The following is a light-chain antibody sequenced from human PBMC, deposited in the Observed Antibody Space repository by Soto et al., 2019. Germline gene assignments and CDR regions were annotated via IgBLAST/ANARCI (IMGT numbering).Light chain of an antibody. CDR3: QQYGSTPLT. Sequence: EIVVTQSPDTLSLSPGERATLSCRASQSVRNNYLAWYQQKPGQAPRFLIFDASSRATGIPDRFSGSGSGTDFTLTISRLEPEDFAVYYGQQYGSTPLTFGGGTKVDIE. V-gene: IGKV3-20*01. J-gene: IGKJ4*01. CDR1: QSVRNNY. CDR2: DAS.